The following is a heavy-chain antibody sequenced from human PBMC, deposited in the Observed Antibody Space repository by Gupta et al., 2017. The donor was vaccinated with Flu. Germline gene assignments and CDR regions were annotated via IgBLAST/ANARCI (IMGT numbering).Heavy chain of an antibody. CDR1: GYPFTSYG. Sequence: QDQLVQSGAEVKKPGASVKVSCQASGYPFTSYGISWVRQAPGQGLEWMGWISAYNGDTKYAQKFQGRVTMTTDTSTKTANMELRSLRSDDTAIYYCAREGYNFYMDVWGKGTTV. V-gene: IGHV1-18*01. CDR2: ISAYNGDT. J-gene: IGHJ6*03. CDR3: AREGYNFYMDV.